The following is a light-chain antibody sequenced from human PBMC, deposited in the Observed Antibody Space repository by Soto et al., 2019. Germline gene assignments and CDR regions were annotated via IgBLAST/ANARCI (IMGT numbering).Light chain of an antibody. CDR3: QQYNNWPPLT. V-gene: IGKV3-15*01. CDR1: QSVSNN. Sequence: IVMTQSPATLSVSPGERVTLSCRASQSVSNNLAWYQQKPGQAPRLLSYAASTRATGLPARSSGSGSGTQFTLPISSRQSEDFEVYYCQQYNNWPPLTFGGGTKVEIK. J-gene: IGKJ4*01. CDR2: AAS.